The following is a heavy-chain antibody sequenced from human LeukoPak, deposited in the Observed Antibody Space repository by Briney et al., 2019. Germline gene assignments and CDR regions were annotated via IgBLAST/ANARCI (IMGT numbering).Heavy chain of an antibody. CDR2: IYYSGST. D-gene: IGHD3-22*01. Sequence: SETLSLTCTVSGGSISSGDYYWSWIRQPPGKGLEWIGYIYYSGSTYYNPSLKSRVTISVDTSKNQFSLKLSSVTAADTAVYYCARDQGRSYYDSSGYYYYYYGMDVWGQGTTVTVSS. J-gene: IGHJ6*02. CDR1: GGSISSGDYY. CDR3: ARDQGRSYYDSSGYYYYYYGMDV. V-gene: IGHV4-30-4*01.